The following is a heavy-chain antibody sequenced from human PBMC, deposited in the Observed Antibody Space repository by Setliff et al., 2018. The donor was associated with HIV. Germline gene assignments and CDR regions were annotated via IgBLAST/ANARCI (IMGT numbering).Heavy chain of an antibody. Sequence: LRLSCAASGFTFSDHYMDWVRQAPGKGLEWVGRSRNKVNSYTTEYAASVKGRFTISRDDSKNSLYLQMNSLKTEDTAVYYCARGRLLWSGSYYYYYMDVWGKGTTVTVSS. D-gene: IGHD3-10*01. V-gene: IGHV3-72*01. CDR3: ARGRLLWSGSYYYYYMDV. J-gene: IGHJ6*03. CDR1: GFTFSDHY. CDR2: SRNKVNSYTT.